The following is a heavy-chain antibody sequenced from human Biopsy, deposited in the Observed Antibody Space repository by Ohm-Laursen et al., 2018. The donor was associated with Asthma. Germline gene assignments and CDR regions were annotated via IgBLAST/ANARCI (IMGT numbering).Heavy chain of an antibody. Sequence: SLRLSCAAPGFTFSIYDIHWVRQAPGKGLEWVAVISYDGGNKFYGDSVKGRFTLSRDNSRNTLYLQMNSLRVEDTAIYYCARTHERWTSIQDNALDIWGQGTMVIVSS. CDR2: ISYDGGNK. D-gene: IGHD4-23*01. CDR1: GFTFSIYD. V-gene: IGHV3-30*03. CDR3: ARTHERWTSIQDNALDI. J-gene: IGHJ3*02.